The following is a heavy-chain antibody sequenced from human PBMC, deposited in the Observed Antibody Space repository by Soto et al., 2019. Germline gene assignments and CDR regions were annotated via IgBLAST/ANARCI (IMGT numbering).Heavy chain of an antibody. J-gene: IGHJ6*03. CDR1: GVPTSSYY. Sequence: QGQLQKSGPGLVKPSETLSLTCSVPGVPTSSYYWSWIRHPPGKGLEWIGNVFYTGSTSYNPSLESRVTLSLDTSKNQLSLTLDSVTAADTAVYYCARRPIVAADYYYMDVWGKGTTVIVSS. CDR3: ARRPIVAADYYYMDV. CDR2: VFYTGST. V-gene: IGHV4-59*08. D-gene: IGHD6-13*01.